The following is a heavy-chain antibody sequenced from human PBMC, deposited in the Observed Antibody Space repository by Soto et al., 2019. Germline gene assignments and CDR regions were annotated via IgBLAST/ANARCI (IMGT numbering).Heavy chain of an antibody. CDR2: INHSGST. Sequence: QVQLQQWGAGLLKPSETLSLTCAVYGGSFSGYYWSWIRQPPGKGLEWIGEINHSGSTNYNPSLKSRVTISVDTSTNQFSLKLSSVTAADTAVYYCAATTLYYYGSGLRSYYYMDVWGKGTTVTVSS. CDR3: AATTLYYYGSGLRSYYYMDV. V-gene: IGHV4-34*01. J-gene: IGHJ6*03. D-gene: IGHD3-10*01. CDR1: GGSFSGYY.